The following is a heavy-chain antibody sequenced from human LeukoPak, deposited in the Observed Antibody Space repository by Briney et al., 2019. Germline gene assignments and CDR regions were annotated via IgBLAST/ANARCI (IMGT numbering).Heavy chain of an antibody. J-gene: IGHJ4*02. CDR2: ISGSGGST. V-gene: IGHV3-23*01. D-gene: IGHD1-26*01. CDR1: GFTFSSYA. Sequence: GGSLRLSCAASGFTFSSYAMSWVRQAPGKGLEWVSAISGSGGSTYYADSVKGRFTISRDNSKNTLYLQMNSLRAEDTAVYYCAKDRGSVGGTQEEFDYWGQGTLVTVSS. CDR3: AKDRGSVGGTQEEFDY.